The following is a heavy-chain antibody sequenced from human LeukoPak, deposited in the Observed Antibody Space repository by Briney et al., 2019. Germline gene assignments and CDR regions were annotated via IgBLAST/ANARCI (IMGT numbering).Heavy chain of an antibody. Sequence: GGSLRLSCAASGFTFSSYGMHWVRQAPGKGLEWVAVIWYDGSNKYYADSVKGRFTISRDNSKNTLYLQMNSLRAEDTAVYYCARVGATTLGWFDPWGQGTLVTVSS. J-gene: IGHJ5*02. CDR3: ARVGATTLGWFDP. V-gene: IGHV3-33*01. CDR1: GFTFSSYG. CDR2: IWYDGSNK. D-gene: IGHD1-26*01.